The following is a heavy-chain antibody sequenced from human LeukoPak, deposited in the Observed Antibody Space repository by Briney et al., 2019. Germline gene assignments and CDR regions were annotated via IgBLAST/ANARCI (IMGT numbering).Heavy chain of an antibody. CDR1: GFTFSSYA. CDR2: ISGSGGST. J-gene: IGHJ4*02. CDR3: AKGGAYCSGGSCYSSHY. D-gene: IGHD2-15*01. V-gene: IGHV3-23*01. Sequence: PGGSLRLSCAASGFTFSSYAMSWVRQAPGKGLEWVSAISGSGGSTYYADSVKGRFTISRDNSKNTLYLQMNSLRAEDTAVYYCAKGGAYCSGGSCYSSHYWGQGTLVTVSS.